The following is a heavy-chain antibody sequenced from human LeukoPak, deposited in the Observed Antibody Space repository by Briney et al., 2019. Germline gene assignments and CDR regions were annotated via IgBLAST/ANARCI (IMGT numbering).Heavy chain of an antibody. CDR2: ISSSSSTI. CDR1: GFTFSSYS. J-gene: IGHJ6*03. D-gene: IGHD6-13*01. CDR3: ARAGYSSSWYGRTYYMDV. Sequence: GSLRLSCAASGFTFSSYSMNWVRQAPGKGLEWVSYISSSSSTIYYADSVKGRFTISRDNAKNSLYLQMNSLRAEDTAVYYCARAGYSSSWYGRTYYMDVWGKGTTVTVSS. V-gene: IGHV3-48*04.